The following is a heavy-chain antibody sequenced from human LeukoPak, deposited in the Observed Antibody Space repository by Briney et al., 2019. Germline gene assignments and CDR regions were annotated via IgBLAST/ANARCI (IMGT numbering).Heavy chain of an antibody. V-gene: IGHV4-61*02. Sequence: PSQTLSLTCKVSGASVSTTPYYWTWIRQPAGKGLEWIGRIFNTGPANYNPSFKSRVTISVDTSKNQFSLKLTSVTAADTAVYYCASTGYSSSWYEGQIDYWGQGTLVTVSS. J-gene: IGHJ4*02. CDR1: GASVSTTPYY. CDR2: IFNTGPA. CDR3: ASTGYSSSWYEGQIDY. D-gene: IGHD6-13*01.